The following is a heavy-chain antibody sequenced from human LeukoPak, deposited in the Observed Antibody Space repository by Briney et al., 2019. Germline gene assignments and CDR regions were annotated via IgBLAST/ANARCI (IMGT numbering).Heavy chain of an antibody. D-gene: IGHD5-12*01. CDR1: GYTFTSYG. CDR2: ISAYNGNT. CDR3: ARDRRGSGYDPGVWFDP. V-gene: IGHV1-18*01. Sequence: APVKVSCKASGYTFTSYGISWVRQAPGQGLEWMGWISAYNGNTNYAQKLQGRVTMTTDTSTSTAYMELRSLRSDDTAVYYCARDRRGSGYDPGVWFDPWGQGTLVTVSS. J-gene: IGHJ5*02.